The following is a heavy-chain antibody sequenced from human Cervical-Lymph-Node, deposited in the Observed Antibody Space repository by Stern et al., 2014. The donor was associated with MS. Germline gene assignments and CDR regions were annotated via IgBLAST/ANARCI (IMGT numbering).Heavy chain of an antibody. CDR1: GLPFSRYA. Sequence: VQLVASGGCVVQPGGSLRLAFAASGLPFSRYAMHWVRQVPGKRPEWVAAISYDGSTDYYANSVKGRFTISRDNSKNTLYLQMNSLRADDTAVYFCARVVVVVSVNDGMDVWGQGTRVTVSS. CDR2: ISYDGSTD. J-gene: IGHJ6*02. V-gene: IGHV3-30-3*01. D-gene: IGHD2-21*01. CDR3: ARVVVVVSVNDGMDV.